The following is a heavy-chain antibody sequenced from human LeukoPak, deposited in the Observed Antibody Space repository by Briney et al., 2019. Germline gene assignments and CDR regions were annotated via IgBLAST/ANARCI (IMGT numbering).Heavy chain of an antibody. V-gene: IGHV4-34*01. J-gene: IGHJ4*02. D-gene: IGHD6-19*01. CDR1: GGSFSGYY. Sequence: SETLSLTCAVYGGSFSGYYWSWIRQPPGKGLEWIGEINHSGSTNYNPSLKSRVTISVDTSKNQFSLKLSSVTAADTAVYYCARALADSFDYWGQGTLVTVSS. CDR2: INHSGST. CDR3: ARALADSFDY.